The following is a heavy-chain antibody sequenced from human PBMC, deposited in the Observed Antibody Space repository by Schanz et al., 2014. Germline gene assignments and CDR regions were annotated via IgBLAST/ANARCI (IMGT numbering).Heavy chain of an antibody. CDR3: AKDRQNRVNRVGYYYGMDV. Sequence: EVQLVESGGGLVQPGRSLRLSCAASGFTFDDYAMHWVRQAPGKGLEWVSGISWNIGSIGYADSVKGRFTISRDDAKNSLYLQMNSLRAEDTALYYCAKDRQNRVNRVGYYYGMDVWGQGTTVTVSS. CDR1: GFTFDDYA. V-gene: IGHV3-9*01. D-gene: IGHD3-16*01. J-gene: IGHJ6*02. CDR2: ISWNIGSI.